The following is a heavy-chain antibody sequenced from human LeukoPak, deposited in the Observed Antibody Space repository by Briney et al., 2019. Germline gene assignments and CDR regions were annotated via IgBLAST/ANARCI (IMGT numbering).Heavy chain of an antibody. CDR1: GGTFSSYA. D-gene: IGHD3-10*01. CDR3: ARVGFGEDYYYMDV. Sequence: SVKVSCKASGGTFSSYAISWVRQAPGQGLEWMGGIIPIFGTANYAQKFQGRVTITADESTSTAYVELSSLRPEDTAVYYCARVGFGEDYYYMDVWGKGTTVTVSS. V-gene: IGHV1-69*01. CDR2: IIPIFGTA. J-gene: IGHJ6*03.